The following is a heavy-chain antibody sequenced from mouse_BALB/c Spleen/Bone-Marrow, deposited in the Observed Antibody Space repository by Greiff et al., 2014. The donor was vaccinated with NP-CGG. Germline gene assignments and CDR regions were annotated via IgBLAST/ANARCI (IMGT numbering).Heavy chain of an antibody. J-gene: IGHJ3*01. Sequence: VQLQQSGPELARPGVSVKISCKGSGYTFTDYAMHWVKQSHAKSLEWIGVISTYSGNTNYNQKFKGKATMTVDKSSSTAYMELARLTSEDSAIYYCARGIYYDSTWFAYWGQGTLVTVSA. CDR2: ISTYSGNT. D-gene: IGHD2-4*01. CDR3: ARGIYYDSTWFAY. CDR1: GYTFTDYA. V-gene: IGHV1-67*01.